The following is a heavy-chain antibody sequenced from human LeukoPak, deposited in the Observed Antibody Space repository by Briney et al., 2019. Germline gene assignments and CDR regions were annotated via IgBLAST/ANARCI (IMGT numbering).Heavy chain of an antibody. Sequence: SETLSLTCTVSGVSISSYYWSWIRQPPGKGLEWIGYIYYSGSTNYNPSLKSRVTIPLDTSKNQFSLKLSSVTAADTAVYYCARGGPTYYYDSSGYYLIWGQGTLVTVSS. CDR1: GVSISSYY. CDR2: IYYSGST. CDR3: ARGGPTYYYDSSGYYLI. V-gene: IGHV4-59*08. J-gene: IGHJ4*02. D-gene: IGHD3-22*01.